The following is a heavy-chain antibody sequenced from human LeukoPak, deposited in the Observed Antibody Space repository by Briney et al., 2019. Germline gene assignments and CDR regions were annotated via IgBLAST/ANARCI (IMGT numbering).Heavy chain of an antibody. CDR1: DDSHTVFS. D-gene: IGHD3-10*01. J-gene: IGHJ4*02. CDR2: IYYTRST. V-gene: IGHV4-59*01. CDR3: GYYYGSGIGDY. Sequence: PSETLSLTCTVSDDSHTVFSWSWVRPPPGQGLEWVGFIYYTRSTNYNPSLKSRVTMSLDTSKKQFSLNLISVTAADTAVYYCGYYYGSGIGDYWGQGTLVTVSS.